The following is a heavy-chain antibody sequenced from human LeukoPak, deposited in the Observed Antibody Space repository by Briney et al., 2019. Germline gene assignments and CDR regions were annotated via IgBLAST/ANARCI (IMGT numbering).Heavy chain of an antibody. CDR3: ARGTQYSSSWDYYYYGMDV. J-gene: IGHJ6*02. V-gene: IGHV1-3*01. CDR2: INAGNGNT. D-gene: IGHD6-13*01. CDR1: GYTSTSYA. Sequence: ASVKVSFKASGYTSTSYAMHWVRQAPGQRLEWMGWINAGNGNTKYSQKFQGRVTITRDTSASTAYMELSSLRSEDTAVYYCARGTQYSSSWDYYYYGMDVWGQGTTVTVSS.